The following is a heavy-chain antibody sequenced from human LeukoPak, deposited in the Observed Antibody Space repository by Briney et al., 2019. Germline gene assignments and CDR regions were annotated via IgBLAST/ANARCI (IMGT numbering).Heavy chain of an antibody. V-gene: IGHV4-4*07. CDR2: IYPSGNT. D-gene: IGHD3-3*01. J-gene: IGHJ3*02. CDR1: RGSTSTYY. CDR3: ARAFRGIFGVFEAFDI. Sequence: SETLSLTCTVSRGSTSTYYWSWIRQPAGKGLEWIGRIYPSGNTNFNPSLMSRVTISEDTSKNQFSLKLSSVTAADTAVYYCARAFRGIFGVFEAFDIWGQGTMVTVSS.